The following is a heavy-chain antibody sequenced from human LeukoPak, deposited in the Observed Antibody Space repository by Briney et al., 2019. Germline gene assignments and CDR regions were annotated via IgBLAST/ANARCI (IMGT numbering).Heavy chain of an antibody. J-gene: IGHJ4*02. CDR1: GGTFSSYT. Sequence: SVKVSCKASGGTFSSYTLSWVRQAPGQGLEWMGRIIPILGIANYAQKFQGRVTITADKSTSTAYMELSSLRSEDTAVYYCASRLALYNWNSLDYWGQGTLVTVSS. D-gene: IGHD1-7*01. CDR3: ASRLALYNWNSLDY. CDR2: IIPILGIA. V-gene: IGHV1-69*02.